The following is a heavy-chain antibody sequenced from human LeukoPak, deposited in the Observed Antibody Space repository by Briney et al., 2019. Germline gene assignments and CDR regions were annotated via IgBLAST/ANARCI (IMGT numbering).Heavy chain of an antibody. Sequence: GGSLRLSCAASGFTFDDYAMHWVRHAPGKGLEWVSGISWNSGSIGYADSVKGRFTISRDNAKNSLYLQMNSLRAEDMALYYCAKRREQLALGGMVDYWGQGTLVTVSS. J-gene: IGHJ4*02. D-gene: IGHD6-6*01. CDR3: AKRREQLALGGMVDY. V-gene: IGHV3-9*03. CDR1: GFTFDDYA. CDR2: ISWNSGSI.